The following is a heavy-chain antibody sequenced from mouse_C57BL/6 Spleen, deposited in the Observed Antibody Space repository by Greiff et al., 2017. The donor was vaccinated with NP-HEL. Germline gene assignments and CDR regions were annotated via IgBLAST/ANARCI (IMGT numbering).Heavy chain of an antibody. CDR2: INPNNGGT. D-gene: IGHD2-4*01. J-gene: IGHJ4*01. Sequence: VQLQQSGPELVKPGASVKIPCKASGYTFTDYNMDWVKQSHGKSLEWIGDINPNNGGTIYNQKFKGKATLTVDKSSSTAYMELRSLTSEDTAVYYCARRDDYDEGGCYAMDYWGQGTSVTVSS. CDR3: ARRDDYDEGGCYAMDY. CDR1: GYTFTDYN. V-gene: IGHV1-18*01.